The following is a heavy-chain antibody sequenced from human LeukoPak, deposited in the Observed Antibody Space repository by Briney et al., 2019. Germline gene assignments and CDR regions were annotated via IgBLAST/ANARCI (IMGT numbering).Heavy chain of an antibody. CDR2: IWYDASNK. V-gene: IGHV3-33*01. D-gene: IGHD3-9*01. CDR1: GISFRSYG. Sequence: GGSLRLSCAASGISFRSYGMHWVRQAPGKGLEWVTLIWYDASNKYYAESVKGRFTISRDNSRNTVFLQMNSLRAEDTAIYYCATDISTHYFGSWGQGTLVTVSS. J-gene: IGHJ4*02. CDR3: ATDISTHYFGS.